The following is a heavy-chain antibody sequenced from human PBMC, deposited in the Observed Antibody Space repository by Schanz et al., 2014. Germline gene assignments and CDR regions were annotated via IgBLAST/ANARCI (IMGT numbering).Heavy chain of an antibody. Sequence: QVQLVESGGGVVQPGRSLRLSCAASGITLSGYGLHWVRQAPGKGLEWVGFISFDGRNTGYAHSVKGRFTISRDNSKNTLFLQMNSLRAEDTAVYYCAKYGGGYSYGFVEYWGQGILVTVSS. D-gene: IGHD5-18*01. CDR3: AKYGGGYSYGFVEY. J-gene: IGHJ4*02. CDR1: GITLSGYG. CDR2: ISFDGRNT. V-gene: IGHV3-30*18.